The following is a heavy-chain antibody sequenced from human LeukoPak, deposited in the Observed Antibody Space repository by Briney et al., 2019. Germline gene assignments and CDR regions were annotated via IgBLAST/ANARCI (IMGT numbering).Heavy chain of an antibody. CDR2: INPSGGST. J-gene: IGHJ6*02. CDR1: GYTFTSYY. Sequence: ASVKVSCKASGYTFTSYYMHWVRQAPGQGLEWMGIINPSGGSTSYAQKFQGRVTMTRDTSTSTAYMELRSLRSDDTAVYYCARSSTIQSGRYYYGMDVWGQGTTVTVSS. CDR3: ARSSTIQSGRYYYGMDV. D-gene: IGHD5/OR15-5a*01. V-gene: IGHV1-46*01.